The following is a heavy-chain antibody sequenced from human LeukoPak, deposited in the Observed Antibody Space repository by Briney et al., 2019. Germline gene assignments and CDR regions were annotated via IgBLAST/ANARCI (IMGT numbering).Heavy chain of an antibody. D-gene: IGHD3-10*01. V-gene: IGHV3-21*01. CDR3: ARDQEDYYEAFDI. CDR2: ISSSSSYI. J-gene: IGHJ3*02. CDR1: GFTFSSYS. Sequence: GGSLRLSCAASGFTFSSYSMNWVRQAPGKGLEWVPSISSSSSYIYYADSMKGRFTISRDNAKNSLYLQMNSLRAEDTAVYYCARDQEDYYEAFDIWGQGTMVTVSS.